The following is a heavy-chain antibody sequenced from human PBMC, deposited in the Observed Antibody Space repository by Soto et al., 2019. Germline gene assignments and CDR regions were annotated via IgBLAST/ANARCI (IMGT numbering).Heavy chain of an antibody. CDR2: IDNGGNT. D-gene: IGHD1-26*01. CDR1: GGSISSVSSY. Sequence: SETLSLTCTVSGGSISSVSSYWVWIRQPPGKGLEWIGSIDNGGNTHYNAPLKSRVIISADTSKNQFSLSLNSVTAADTAVYYCVKRSLLMAPTWGQGIQVTVSS. CDR3: VKRSLLMAPT. V-gene: IGHV4-39*01. J-gene: IGHJ4*02.